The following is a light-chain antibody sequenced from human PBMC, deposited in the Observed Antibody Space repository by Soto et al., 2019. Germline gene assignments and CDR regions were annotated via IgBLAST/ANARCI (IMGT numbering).Light chain of an antibody. J-gene: IGKJ1*01. V-gene: IGKV3-15*01. CDR2: GAS. CDR3: QQYNNGWT. Sequence: EIVMTQSPATLSVSPGERATLSCRASQSVSNNLAWYQKKPGQAPRLLIYGASTRATGIPARFSGSGSGTDFNLTISSLQAEDFAFYYCQQYNNGWTFGQGTRVDIK. CDR1: QSVSNN.